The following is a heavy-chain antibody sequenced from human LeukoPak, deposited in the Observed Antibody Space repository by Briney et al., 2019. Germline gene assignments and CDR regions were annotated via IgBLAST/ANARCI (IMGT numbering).Heavy chain of an antibody. CDR2: ISGSGGST. D-gene: IGHD3-22*01. Sequence: GGSLRLSCAASGFTFSSHGMSWVRQAPGKGLEWVSAISGSGGSTYYADSVKGRFTISRDNAKNSLYLQMNSLRAEDTAVYYCARDNPDYYDSSGYYYGWFDPWGQGTLVTVSS. V-gene: IGHV3-23*01. CDR3: ARDNPDYYDSSGYYYGWFDP. J-gene: IGHJ5*02. CDR1: GFTFSSHG.